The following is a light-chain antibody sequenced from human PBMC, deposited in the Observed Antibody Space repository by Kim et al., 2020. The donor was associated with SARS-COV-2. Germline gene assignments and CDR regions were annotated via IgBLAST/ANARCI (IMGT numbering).Light chain of an antibody. Sequence: CPGERATRSCRASQSVSSNLAWYQQKPGQAPRLLIYGASTRATGIPARFSGSGSGTEFTLTISSLQSEDFAVYYCQQYNNWPPRYTFGQGTKLEI. CDR2: GAS. CDR1: QSVSSN. J-gene: IGKJ2*01. V-gene: IGKV3-15*01. CDR3: QQYNNWPPRYT.